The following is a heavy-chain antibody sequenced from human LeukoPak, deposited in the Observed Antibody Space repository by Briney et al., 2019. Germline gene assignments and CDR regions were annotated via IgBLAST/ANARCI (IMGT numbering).Heavy chain of an antibody. CDR1: GGSISSGDYY. V-gene: IGHV4-30-4*01. CDR2: IHYSGNT. CDR3: ARLGDSSSRLYYFDY. Sequence: SQTLSLTCTVSGGSISSGDYYWSWIRQPPGKGLEWIGYIHYSGNTYYNPSLRSRVTISVDTSKNQFSLKVNSVTAADTAVYYCARLGDSSSRLYYFDYWGQGTLVTVSS. D-gene: IGHD6-6*01. J-gene: IGHJ4*02.